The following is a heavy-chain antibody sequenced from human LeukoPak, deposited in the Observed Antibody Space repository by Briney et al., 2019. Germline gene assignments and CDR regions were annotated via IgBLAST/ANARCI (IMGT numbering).Heavy chain of an antibody. CDR2: MNPSTGST. D-gene: IGHD5-18*01. J-gene: IGHJ5*02. Sequence: GASVKVSCKAAGYTFTRYDITWVRQATGQGPESMGWMNPSTGSTVYAQKFQGRVTMTRDTSTSTAYMELSSLKSEDAAVYYCARSLRPGTAVVNWCDPWGQGTLVTVSS. CDR3: ARSLRPGTAVVNWCDP. CDR1: GYTFTRYD. V-gene: IGHV1-8*01.